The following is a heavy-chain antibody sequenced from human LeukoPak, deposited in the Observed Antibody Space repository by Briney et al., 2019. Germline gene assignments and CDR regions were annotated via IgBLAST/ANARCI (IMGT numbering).Heavy chain of an antibody. J-gene: IGHJ4*02. CDR1: GFTFSSYW. CDR3: AKGVGYCSGGSCQQFDY. D-gene: IGHD2-15*01. Sequence: GGSLRLSCAASGFTFSSYWMTWVRQAPGKGLEWVANIKQDGSEKYYVDSVKGRFTISRDNSKNTLYLQMNSLRAEDTAVYYCAKGVGYCSGGSCQQFDYWGQGTLVTVSS. V-gene: IGHV3-7*03. CDR2: IKQDGSEK.